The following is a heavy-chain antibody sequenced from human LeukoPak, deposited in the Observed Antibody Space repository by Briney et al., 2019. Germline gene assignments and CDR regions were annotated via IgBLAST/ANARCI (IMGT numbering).Heavy chain of an antibody. J-gene: IGHJ4*02. D-gene: IGHD3-9*01. CDR3: ARSPAYDTINTLAY. CDR1: GFTFSTFW. V-gene: IGHV3-64*01. CDR2: ISASGDDT. Sequence: PGGSLRLSCVPSGFTFSTFWMHWVRQGPGKGLEIVSVISASGDDTYYANSVKGRFIVSRDNSRNSVYLQMGSLRAEDMAVYYCARSPAYDTINTLAYWGRGALVTVSS.